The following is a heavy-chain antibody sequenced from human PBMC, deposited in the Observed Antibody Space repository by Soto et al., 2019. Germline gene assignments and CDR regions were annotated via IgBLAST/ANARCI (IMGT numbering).Heavy chain of an antibody. Sequence: ASVKVSCKASGYTFTSYYMHWVRQAPGQGLEWMGIINPSGGSTSYAQKFQGRVTMTRDTSTSTVYMELSSLRSEDTAVYYCAREQLYYYDSRAFDYWGQGTLVTVSS. V-gene: IGHV1-46*01. J-gene: IGHJ4*02. CDR1: GYTFTSYY. CDR3: AREQLYYYDSRAFDY. CDR2: INPSGGST. D-gene: IGHD3-22*01.